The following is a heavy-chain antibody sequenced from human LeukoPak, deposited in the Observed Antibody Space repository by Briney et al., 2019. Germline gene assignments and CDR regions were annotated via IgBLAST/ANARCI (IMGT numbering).Heavy chain of an antibody. CDR1: GGSFSGYY. V-gene: IGHV4-34*01. CDR2: INHSGST. Sequence: SETLSLTCAVYGGSFSGYYWSWIRQPPGKGLEWIGEINHSGSTNYNPSLKSRVTISVDTSKNQFSPKLSSVTAADTAVYAREGFEQQLGVGECYFDYWGQGTLVTVSS. J-gene: IGHJ4*02. D-gene: IGHD6-13*01. CDR3: EGFEQQLGVGECYFDY.